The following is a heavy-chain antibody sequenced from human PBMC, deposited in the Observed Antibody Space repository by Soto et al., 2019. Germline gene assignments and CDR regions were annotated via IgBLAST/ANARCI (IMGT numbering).Heavy chain of an antibody. CDR1: GYTFTGYY. CDR3: SRGVALLWFGEFYYYYGMDV. V-gene: IGHV1-2*04. J-gene: IGHJ6*02. D-gene: IGHD3-10*01. CDR2: INPNSGGT. Sequence: GASVKVSCKASGYTFTGYYMHWVRQAPGQGLEWMGWINPNSGGTNYAQKFQGWVTMTRDTSISTAYMELSRLRSDDTAVYYFSRGVALLWFGEFYYYYGMDVWGQGTTVTVSS.